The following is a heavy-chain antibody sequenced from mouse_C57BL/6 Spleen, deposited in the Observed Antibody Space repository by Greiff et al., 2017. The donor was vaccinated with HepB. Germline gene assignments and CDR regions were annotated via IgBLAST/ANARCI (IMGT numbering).Heavy chain of an antibody. J-gene: IGHJ1*03. Sequence: VQVLEPGPELVKPGASVKFSCKASGYAFTSSWMHWVKQRPGQGLEWIGRIHPEDGDTNYNEKFKGKATLTVDKSSSTAYMQLSSLTSEDSAVYVCGRKNLDDWGKGTTVTVSA. CDR2: IHPEDGDT. CDR3: GRKNLDD. CDR1: GYAFTSSW. V-gene: IGHV1-82*01.